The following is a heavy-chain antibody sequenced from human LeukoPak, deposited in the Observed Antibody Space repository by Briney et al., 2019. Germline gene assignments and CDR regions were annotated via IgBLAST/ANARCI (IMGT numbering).Heavy chain of an antibody. CDR2: ISWNSGSI. V-gene: IGHV3-9*01. D-gene: IGHD3-22*01. J-gene: IGHJ5*02. Sequence: GRSLRLSCAASGFTFDDYAMPWVRQAPGKGLEWVSGISWNSGSIGYADSVKGRFTISRDNAKNSLYLQMNSLRAEDTALYYCAKGPSYYYDSSGLNWFDPWGQGTLVIVSS. CDR1: GFTFDDYA. CDR3: AKGPSYYYDSSGLNWFDP.